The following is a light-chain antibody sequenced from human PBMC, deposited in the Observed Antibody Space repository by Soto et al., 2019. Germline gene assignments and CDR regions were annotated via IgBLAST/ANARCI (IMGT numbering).Light chain of an antibody. CDR3: QHYYSYPQA. Sequence: DIQMTQSPSTLSGSVGDRVTITCRASQTISSWLAWYQQKPGKAPKLLIYKASTLKSGVPSRFSGSGSGTEFTLTIGSMQPDDYAAYYIQHYYSYPQAFSQGTKVDIK. J-gene: IGKJ1*01. V-gene: IGKV1-5*03. CDR1: QTISSW. CDR2: KAS.